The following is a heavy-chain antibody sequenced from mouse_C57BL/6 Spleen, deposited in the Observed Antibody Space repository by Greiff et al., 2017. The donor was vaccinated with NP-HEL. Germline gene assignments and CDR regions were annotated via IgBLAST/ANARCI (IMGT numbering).Heavy chain of an antibody. Sequence: VQLQQSGPGLVQPSQSLSITCTVSGFSLTSYGVHWVRQSPGKGLEWLGVIWSGGSTDYNAAFISRLSISKDNSKSQVFFKMNSLQADDTAIYYCARLADAMDYWGQGTSVTVSS. V-gene: IGHV2-2*01. CDR3: ARLADAMDY. CDR1: GFSLTSYG. J-gene: IGHJ4*01. CDR2: IWSGGST.